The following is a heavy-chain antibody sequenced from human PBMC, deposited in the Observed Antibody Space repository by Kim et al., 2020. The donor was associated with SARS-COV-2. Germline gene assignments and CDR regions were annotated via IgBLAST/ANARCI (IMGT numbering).Heavy chain of an antibody. CDR3: ARIKGHSSSWYSRVNYYGMDV. Sequence: SETLSLTCAVYGGSFSGYYWSWIRQPPGKGLEWIGEINHSGSTNYNPSLKSRVTISVDTSKNQFSLKLSSVLAADTAVYYCARIKGHSSSWYSRVNYYGMDVWGQGTTVTVSS. CDR2: INHSGST. CDR1: GGSFSGYY. J-gene: IGHJ6*02. V-gene: IGHV4-34*01. D-gene: IGHD6-13*01.